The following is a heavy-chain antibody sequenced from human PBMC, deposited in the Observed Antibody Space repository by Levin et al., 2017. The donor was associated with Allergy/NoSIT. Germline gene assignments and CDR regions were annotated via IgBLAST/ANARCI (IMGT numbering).Heavy chain of an antibody. D-gene: IGHD4-23*01. CDR2: ITNSGRT. CDR1: GFTFSNYA. Sequence: GESLKISCAASGFTFSNYAMSWVRLAPGKGLEWASAITNSGRTYYADSVKGRFTVSRDNSKNTLYLQMNSLRADDTAVYYCAKEMTTVVPVFDYWGQGTLVTVSS. J-gene: IGHJ4*02. V-gene: IGHV3-23*01. CDR3: AKEMTTVVPVFDY.